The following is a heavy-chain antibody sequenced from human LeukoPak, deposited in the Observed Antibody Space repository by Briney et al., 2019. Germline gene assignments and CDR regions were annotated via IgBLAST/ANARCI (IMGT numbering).Heavy chain of an antibody. CDR1: VFTLSSYG. CDR2: IKQDGSEK. D-gene: IGHD2-2*02. CDR3: ARGKQRHCSSSSCYTEPDY. V-gene: IGHV3-7*01. Sequence: PVGSLRLSCAASVFTLSSYGMSRVRQAPGKGLQLASTIKQDGSEKYYVDSVKGRFTISRDNAKNSLYLQMNSLRAEDAAVYYCARGKQRHCSSSSCYTEPDYWGQGILVTVSS. J-gene: IGHJ4*02.